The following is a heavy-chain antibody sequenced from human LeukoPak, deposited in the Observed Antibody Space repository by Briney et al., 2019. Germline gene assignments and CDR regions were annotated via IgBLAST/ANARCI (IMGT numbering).Heavy chain of an antibody. J-gene: IGHJ4*02. D-gene: IGHD3-10*01. CDR2: ISAYNGNT. Sequence: ASVKVSCKASGYTFTSYGISWVRQASGQGLEWMGWISAYNGNTNYAQKLQGRVTMTTDTSTSTAYMELRSLRSDDTAVYYCARQWHGSGSYPFDYWGQGTLVTVSS. V-gene: IGHV1-18*01. CDR3: ARQWHGSGSYPFDY. CDR1: GYTFTSYG.